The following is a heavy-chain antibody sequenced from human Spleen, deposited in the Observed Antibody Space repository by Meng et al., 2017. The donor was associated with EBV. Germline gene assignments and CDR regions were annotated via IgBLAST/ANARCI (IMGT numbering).Heavy chain of an antibody. CDR2: INHSGST. V-gene: IGHV4-34*01. CDR1: DTSFSGYF. CDR3: AKGRTVARSPWFDP. Sequence: QVLVQQWGAGLLKPSETLALTCAVYDTSFSGYFWSWIRQSPGKRLEWIGEINHSGSTSYNPSLKSRVAISVDTSKNQFSLKLRSVTAADTAVYYCAKGRTVARSPWFDPWGQGALVTVSS. J-gene: IGHJ5*02. D-gene: IGHD6-6*01.